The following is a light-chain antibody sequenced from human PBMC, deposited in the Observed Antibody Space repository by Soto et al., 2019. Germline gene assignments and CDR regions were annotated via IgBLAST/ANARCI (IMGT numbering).Light chain of an antibody. Sequence: EIVLTQSPATLSLSPGERATLSCRASRSISSYLARYQQKPGQAPRLLIYDAFNRATGIPARFSGSGSGTDFTLTISSLEPEDFAVYYCHQRSDWPRTFGQGTKVEIK. V-gene: IGKV3-11*01. CDR1: RSISSY. J-gene: IGKJ1*01. CDR2: DAF. CDR3: HQRSDWPRT.